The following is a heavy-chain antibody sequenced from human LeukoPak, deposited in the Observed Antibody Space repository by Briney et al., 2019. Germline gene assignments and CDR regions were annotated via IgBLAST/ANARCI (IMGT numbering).Heavy chain of an antibody. CDR3: AKDGRREQTYYAHYFDY. CDR1: VVASGGYG. J-gene: IGHJ4*02. CDR2: ISWNSGSI. Sequence: RSGRLACAASVVASGGYGVPWFRQAPGKGLQWVPGISWNSGSIGYADSVKGRFTISRDNAKNSLYLQMNSLRAEDTALYYCAKDGRREQTYYAHYFDYWGQGTLVTVSS. V-gene: IGHV3-9*02. D-gene: IGHD1-26*01.